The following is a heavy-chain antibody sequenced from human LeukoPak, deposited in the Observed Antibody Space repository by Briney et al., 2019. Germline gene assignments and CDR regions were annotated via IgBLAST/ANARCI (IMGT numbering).Heavy chain of an antibody. CDR2: IIPILGIA. D-gene: IGHD3-22*01. V-gene: IGHV1-69*04. Sequence: SVKVSCKASGGTFSSYAISWVRQAPGQGLEWMGRIIPILGIANYAQKFQGRVTITADKSTSTAYMELSSLRSEDTAVYYCARGKSGYYDSSATGYWGQGTLVTVSS. CDR1: GGTFSSYA. J-gene: IGHJ4*02. CDR3: ARGKSGYYDSSATGY.